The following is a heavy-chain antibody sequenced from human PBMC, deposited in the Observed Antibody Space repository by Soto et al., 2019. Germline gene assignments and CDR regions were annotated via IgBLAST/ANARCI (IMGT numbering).Heavy chain of an antibody. J-gene: IGHJ4*02. CDR3: ARALSGAARRPD. D-gene: IGHD6-6*01. CDR1: GGTFSSYA. Sequence: ASVKVSCKXSGGTFSSYAISWVRQAPGQGLEWMGGIIPIFGTANYAQKFQGRVTITADESTSTAYMELSSLRSEDTAVYYCARALSGAARRPDWGQGTLVTVSS. CDR2: IIPIFGTA. V-gene: IGHV1-69*13.